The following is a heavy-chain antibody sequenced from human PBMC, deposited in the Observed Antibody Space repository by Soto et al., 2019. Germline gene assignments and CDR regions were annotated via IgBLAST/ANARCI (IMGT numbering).Heavy chain of an antibody. D-gene: IGHD4-17*01. CDR3: AREIKTTVTYLPYYYMDV. CDR1: GYTFTSYA. V-gene: IGHV1-3*01. J-gene: IGHJ6*03. CDR2: INAGNGNT. Sequence: ASVKVSCKASGYTFTSYAMHWVRQAPGQRLEWMGWINAGNGNTKYSQKFKGRVTITRDTSASTAYMELSSLRSEDTAVYYCAREIKTTVTYLPYYYMDVWGKGTTVTVSS.